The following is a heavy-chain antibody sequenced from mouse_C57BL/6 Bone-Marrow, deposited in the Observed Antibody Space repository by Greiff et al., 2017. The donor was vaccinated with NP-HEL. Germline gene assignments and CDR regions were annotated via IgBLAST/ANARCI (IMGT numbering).Heavy chain of an antibody. J-gene: IGHJ4*01. CDR1: GYSITSDY. Sequence: VQLKESGPGLAKPSQTLSLTCSVTGYSITSDYWNWIRKFPGNKLEYMGYISYSGSTYYNPSLKSRISITRDTSKNQYYLQLNSVTTEDTATYYCARYRCGYGSSYADAMDYWGQGTSVTVSS. CDR2: ISYSGST. D-gene: IGHD1-1*01. CDR3: ARYRCGYGSSYADAMDY. V-gene: IGHV3-8*01.